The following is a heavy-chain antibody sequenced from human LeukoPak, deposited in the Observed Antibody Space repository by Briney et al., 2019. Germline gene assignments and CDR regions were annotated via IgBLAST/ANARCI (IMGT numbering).Heavy chain of an antibody. J-gene: IGHJ3*02. CDR3: ARERGSSSWYGRVDEAFDI. Sequence: ASVKVSCKASGYTFTSYDINWVRQATGQGLEWMGWMNPNSGNTGYAQKFQGRVTMTRNTSISTAYMELSSLRSEDTAVYYCARERGSSSWYGRVDEAFDIWGQGTMVTVSS. CDR1: GYTFTSYD. D-gene: IGHD6-13*01. V-gene: IGHV1-8*01. CDR2: MNPNSGNT.